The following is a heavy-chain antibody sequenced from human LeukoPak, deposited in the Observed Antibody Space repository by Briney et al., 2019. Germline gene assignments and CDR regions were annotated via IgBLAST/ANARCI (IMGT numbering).Heavy chain of an antibody. V-gene: IGHV1-69*04. CDR3: ARADSSGYSLDENFDY. Sequence: GSSVKVSCKASGGTLSSYDTNWVRQAPGQGLEWIGRIIPMFGIVNYAQNFQGRVTITADKSTNTAYMELSSLRSEDTAFYYYARADSSGYSLDENFDYWGQGTLVTVSS. J-gene: IGHJ4*02. D-gene: IGHD3-22*01. CDR2: IIPMFGIV. CDR1: GGTLSSYD.